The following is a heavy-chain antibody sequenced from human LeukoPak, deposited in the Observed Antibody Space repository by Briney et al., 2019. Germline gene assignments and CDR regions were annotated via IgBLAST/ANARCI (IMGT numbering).Heavy chain of an antibody. V-gene: IGHV3-74*01. CDR1: GFTFSSYW. Sequence: PGGSLRLSCAASGFTFSSYWMHWVRHARGKGLVWVSRINTDGSSTSYADSVKGRFTISRDNAKNTLYLQMNSLRAEDTAVYYCAREFGAVYDFWSGYYPFDYWGQGTLVTVSS. D-gene: IGHD3-3*01. J-gene: IGHJ4*02. CDR2: INTDGSST. CDR3: AREFGAVYDFWSGYYPFDY.